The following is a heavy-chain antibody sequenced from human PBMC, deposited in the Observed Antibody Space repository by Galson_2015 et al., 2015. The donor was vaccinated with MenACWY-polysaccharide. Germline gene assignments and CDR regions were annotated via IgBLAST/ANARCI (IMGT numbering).Heavy chain of an antibody. Sequence: SLRLSCAAAGFNFNIHTMHWVRQAPGKGLEWVALISSDGDDKYYADSVKGRFTISRDNHKNMVFLEMNSLRAEDTAVYYCVRDGGGGNGWYWFDHWGQGTRVTVSS. CDR3: VRDGGGGNGWYWFDH. CDR2: ISSDGDDK. J-gene: IGHJ5*02. V-gene: IGHV3-30-3*01. D-gene: IGHD6-19*01. CDR1: GFNFNIHT.